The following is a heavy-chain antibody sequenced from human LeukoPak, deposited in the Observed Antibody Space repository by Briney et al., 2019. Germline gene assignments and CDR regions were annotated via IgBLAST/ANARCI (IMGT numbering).Heavy chain of an antibody. V-gene: IGHV1-2*02. CDR1: GYTFTGYY. J-gene: IGHJ4*02. CDR3: ARETQLERRFDY. D-gene: IGHD1-1*01. CDR2: INPNSGGT. Sequence: ASVKVSCKASGYTFTGYYMHWVRQAPGQGLEWMGWINPNSGGTNYAQKFQGRVTMTRDTSISTANMELSRLRSDDTAVYYCARETQLERRFDYWGQGTLVTVSS.